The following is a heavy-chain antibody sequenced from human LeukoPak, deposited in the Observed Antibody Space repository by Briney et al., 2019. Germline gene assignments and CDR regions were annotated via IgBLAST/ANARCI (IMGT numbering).Heavy chain of an antibody. V-gene: IGHV1-2*02. J-gene: IGHJ6*02. CDR1: GYTFTAYY. D-gene: IGHD2-2*01. CDR3: ARDPVVQAGYYYGMDV. Sequence: GASVTVSCTASGYTFTAYYMHWVRQAPGQGLEWMGWINPNSGATNYAQNFQGRVTITADTSISTAYLDLSRLRSDDSAVYYCARDPVVQAGYYYGMDVWGQGTTVTVS. CDR2: INPNSGAT.